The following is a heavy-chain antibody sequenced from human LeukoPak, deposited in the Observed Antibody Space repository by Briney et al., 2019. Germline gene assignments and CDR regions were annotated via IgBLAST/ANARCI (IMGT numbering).Heavy chain of an antibody. Sequence: PGGSLRLSCSASGFTFSSYAMHWVRQAPGKGLEFVSGIVSNGGSTFHADSVKGRFTISRDNSKNTLYLQMNSLRAEDTAVYYCARNTRDAFDIWGQGTMVTVSS. V-gene: IGHV3-64*04. CDR1: GFTFSSYA. J-gene: IGHJ3*02. CDR3: ARNTRDAFDI. CDR2: IVSNGGST.